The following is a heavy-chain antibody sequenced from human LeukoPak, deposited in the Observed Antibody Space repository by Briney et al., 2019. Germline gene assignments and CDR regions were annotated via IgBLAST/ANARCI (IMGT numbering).Heavy chain of an antibody. CDR2: ISAYNGNT. D-gene: IGHD2-15*01. J-gene: IGHJ5*02. CDR3: ARDPGRYCSGGSCHYPNGNWFDP. Sequence: ASVKVSCKASGGTFSSYAISWVRQAPGQGLEWMGWISAYNGNTNYAQKLQGRVTMTTDTSTSTAYMELRSLRSDDTAVYYCARDPGRYCSGGSCHYPNGNWFDPWGQGTLVTVSS. CDR1: GGTFSSYA. V-gene: IGHV1-18*01.